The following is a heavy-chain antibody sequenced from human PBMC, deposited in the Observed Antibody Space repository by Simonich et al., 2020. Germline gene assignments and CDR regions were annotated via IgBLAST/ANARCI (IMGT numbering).Heavy chain of an antibody. CDR2: ISAYKCNT. J-gene: IGHJ4*02. V-gene: IGHV1-18*01. CDR1: GYTFTSYG. Sequence: QVQLVQSGAEVKKPGASVKVSCKASGYTFTSYGISWVRQAPGQGLEWMGWISAYKCNTNEAQKLQGRVTMTTDTSTSTAYMELRSLRSDDTAVYYCARASRGTWWYYYFDYWGQGTLVTVSS. CDR3: ARASRGTWWYYYFDY. D-gene: IGHD2-15*01.